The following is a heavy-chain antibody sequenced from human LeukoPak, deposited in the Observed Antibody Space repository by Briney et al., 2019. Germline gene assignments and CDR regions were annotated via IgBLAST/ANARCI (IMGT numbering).Heavy chain of an antibody. V-gene: IGHV4-59*12. J-gene: IGHJ3*02. Sequence: SETLSLTCTVSGGSISTYYWSWIRQPPGKGLEWIGYIYYSGSTNYNPSLKGRVTISVDTSKNQFSLKLSSVTAADTAVYYCARDSKMGAFDIWGQGTMVTVSS. D-gene: IGHD5-24*01. CDR1: GGSISTYY. CDR2: IYYSGST. CDR3: ARDSKMGAFDI.